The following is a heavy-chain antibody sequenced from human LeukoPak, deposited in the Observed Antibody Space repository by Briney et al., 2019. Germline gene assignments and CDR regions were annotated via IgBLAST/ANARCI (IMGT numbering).Heavy chain of an antibody. CDR3: ARHAENGYNSGYFEY. Sequence: PSETLSLTCSVSGGSISSYYWSWIRQPPGKGLEWIGYIYDSGSTNFKSPLKSRVTMSGDTSKNQFSLKVNSVTAADTAVYYCARHAENGYNSGYFEYWGQGTLVTVSS. CDR2: IYDSGST. V-gene: IGHV4-59*08. J-gene: IGHJ4*02. CDR1: GGSISSYY. D-gene: IGHD5-24*01.